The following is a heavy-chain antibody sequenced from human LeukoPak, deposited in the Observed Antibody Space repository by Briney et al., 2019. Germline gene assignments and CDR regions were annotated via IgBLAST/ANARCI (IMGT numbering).Heavy chain of an antibody. CDR1: GFTVSSNY. V-gene: IGHV3-53*01. CDR2: KSSGGST. J-gene: IGHJ3*02. CDR3: ARGGSYLSAFDI. D-gene: IGHD1-26*01. Sequence: GRTLSLSCAASGFTVSSNYTSWVREAPGRGLECGLIKSSGGSTFYADSVKCRFTISRDNSKNTLYLQMNSLRAEDTAVYYCARGGSYLSAFDIWGQGTMVTVSS.